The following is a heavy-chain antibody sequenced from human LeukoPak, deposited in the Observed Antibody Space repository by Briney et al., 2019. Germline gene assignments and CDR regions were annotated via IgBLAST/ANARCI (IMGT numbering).Heavy chain of an antibody. CDR3: ARDRVVVVPAAILWGDKDSFDS. J-gene: IGHJ3*02. CDR1: RLTFSSYG. CDR2: IWYDGSNK. Sequence: GRPLRLSCAPSRLTFSSYGMQWVRHAPGKGLEWVAAIWYDGSNKYYVDSVKGRFTISRDNCKDQLYLEMSSVRAEDTAVYYCARDRVVVVPAAILWGDKDSFDSWGQGTMVTVSS. V-gene: IGHV3-33*01. D-gene: IGHD2-2*02.